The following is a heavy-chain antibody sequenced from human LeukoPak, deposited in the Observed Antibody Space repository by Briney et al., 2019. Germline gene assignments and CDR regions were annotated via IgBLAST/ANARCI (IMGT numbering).Heavy chain of an antibody. D-gene: IGHD3-22*01. V-gene: IGHV3-21*04. J-gene: IGHJ3*02. CDR2: ISSSSSYI. Sequence: GGSLRLSCAASGFTFNTYSINWVRQAPGKGREWVPSISSSSSYIYYADSVKGRFTISRDNAKNSLYLQMNSLRVEDTAVYYCAKSWNYYDSSGDDALDIWGQGTMVTVSS. CDR3: AKSWNYYDSSGDDALDI. CDR1: GFTFNTYS.